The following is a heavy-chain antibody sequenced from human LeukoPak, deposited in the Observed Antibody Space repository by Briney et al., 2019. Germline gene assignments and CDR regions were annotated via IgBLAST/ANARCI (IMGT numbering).Heavy chain of an antibody. CDR3: ARDRSSGSYRPFPFDY. V-gene: IGHV1-8*01. CDR1: GYTFTSYD. J-gene: IGHJ4*02. CDR2: MNPNSGNT. Sequence: ASVKVSCKASGYTFTSYDINWVRQATGQGLEWMGWMNPNSGNTGYAQKLQGRVTMTTDTSTSTAYMELRSLRSDDTAVYYCARDRSSGSYRPFPFDYWGQGTLVTVSS. D-gene: IGHD1-26*01.